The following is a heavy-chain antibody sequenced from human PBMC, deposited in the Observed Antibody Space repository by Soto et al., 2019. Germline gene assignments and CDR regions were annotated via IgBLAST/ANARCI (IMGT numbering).Heavy chain of an antibody. CDR1: GGTFSSYA. J-gene: IGHJ4*02. CDR3: ARETYYYDSSGYYYFDY. V-gene: IGHV1-69*13. CDR2: IIPIFGTA. D-gene: IGHD3-22*01. Sequence: SVKVSCKASGGTFSSYAISWLRQAPGQGLEWMGGIIPIFGTANYAQKFQGRVTITADESTSTAYMELSSLRSEDTAVFYCARETYYYDSSGYYYFDYWGQGTLVTVSS.